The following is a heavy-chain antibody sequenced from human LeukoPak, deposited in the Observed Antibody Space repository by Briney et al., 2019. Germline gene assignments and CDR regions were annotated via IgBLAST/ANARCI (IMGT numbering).Heavy chain of an antibody. CDR3: ARGTGEGYTYGRYYFDY. V-gene: IGHV1-69*01. J-gene: IGHJ4*02. D-gene: IGHD5-18*01. CDR1: GGAFSNYA. Sequence: SVNVSCKASGGAFSNYAISWVRQAPGQGLEWMGGIIPIFGTGKHAQKFQGRVTITADESTSTAYMELSSLRSEDTAVYYCARGTGEGYTYGRYYFDYWGQGTLVTVSS. CDR2: IIPIFGTG.